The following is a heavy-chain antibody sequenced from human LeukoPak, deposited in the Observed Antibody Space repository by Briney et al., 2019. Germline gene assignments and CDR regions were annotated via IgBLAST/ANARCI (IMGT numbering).Heavy chain of an antibody. V-gene: IGHV3-33*01. CDR2: IAYDGSRA. D-gene: IGHD1-14*01. Sequence: PGGSLRLSCAGSGFTFGGYGMHWFRQTPGKGLEWVAVIAYDGSRAFYADSVKGRFTISRDNSKNTMSVQMDDLRAEDTAVYYCTRYNNDQFDYWGQGTLVTVSS. J-gene: IGHJ4*02. CDR3: TRYNNDQFDY. CDR1: GFTFGGYG.